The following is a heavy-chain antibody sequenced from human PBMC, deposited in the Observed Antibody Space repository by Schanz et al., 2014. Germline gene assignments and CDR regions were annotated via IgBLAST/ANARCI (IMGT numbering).Heavy chain of an antibody. Sequence: QAQLVESGGGVVKPGRSLRLSCAASGFTFISYDIHWVRQAPGKGLEWVAVIRYDGRNKNFVESVKGRFTISRDNSNNTVYLQMNALRAEDTAVYYCAREDRSATSWYFRYWGQGTLXTVSS. CDR3: AREDRSATSWYFRY. CDR1: GFTFISYD. D-gene: IGHD6-13*01. V-gene: IGHV3-33*08. J-gene: IGHJ4*02. CDR2: IRYDGRNK.